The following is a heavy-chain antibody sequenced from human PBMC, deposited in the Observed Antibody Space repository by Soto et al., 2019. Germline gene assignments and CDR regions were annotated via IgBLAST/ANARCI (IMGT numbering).Heavy chain of an antibody. CDR1: GFTFSSYA. CDR2: VSIGGST. Sequence: DVQLLESGGGLVQPEGSLRLSCAASGFTFSSYAMGWVRQGPGKGLEWVAVVSIGGSTHYADSVRGRFTISRDNSKNPPSLQMNSLTAEDTAVYFCAKRRGAGWHFDYWGQGALVTVSS. J-gene: IGHJ4*02. D-gene: IGHD2-15*01. V-gene: IGHV3-23*01. CDR3: AKRRGAGWHFDY.